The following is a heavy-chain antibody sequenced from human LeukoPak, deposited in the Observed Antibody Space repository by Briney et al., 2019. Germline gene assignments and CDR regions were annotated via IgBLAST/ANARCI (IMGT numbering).Heavy chain of an antibody. CDR1: GFTFSSYS. Sequence: GGSLRLSCAASGFTFSSYSMNWVRQAPGRGLEWVSSICGSGGRTYYAAFLKGRVNVSRENARSTLNLEMSSLRPEDTAVYHCAKDRNRWNLGDDAFDMGGRGTLVTV. CDR2: ICGSGGRT. V-gene: IGHV3-23*01. D-gene: IGHD1-1*01. J-gene: IGHJ3*02. CDR3: AKDRNRWNLGDDAFDM.